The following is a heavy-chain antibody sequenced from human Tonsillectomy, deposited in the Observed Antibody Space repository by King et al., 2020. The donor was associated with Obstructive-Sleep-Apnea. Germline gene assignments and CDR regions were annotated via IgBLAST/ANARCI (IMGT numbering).Heavy chain of an antibody. D-gene: IGHD3-22*01. CDR3: AKDLGLGYDSNDYYSN. J-gene: IGHJ4*02. CDR1: GFTFDDYT. V-gene: IGHV3-43*01. Sequence: EVQLVESGGIVVQPGGSLRLSCAASGFTFDDYTMHWVRQAPGKGLEWVSLISWNGGTTYYADSVKGRFTISRDNSKNSLYLQMNSLRTEDTAFYYCAKDLGLGYDSNDYYSNWGQGTLVTVSS. CDR2: ISWNGGTT.